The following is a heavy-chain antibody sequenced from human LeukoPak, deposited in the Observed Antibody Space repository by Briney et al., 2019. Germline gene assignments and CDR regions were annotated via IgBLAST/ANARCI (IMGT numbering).Heavy chain of an antibody. CDR1: GFTVSSCY. CDR3: ARSSGRGYDS. CDR2: IHSGGST. J-gene: IGHJ4*02. Sequence: GGSLRLSCAASGFTVSSCYMSWVRQAPGKGLEWVSVIHSGGSTYYGDSVKGRFTISRDNSKNTLYLQMNSLRAEDTAVYYCARSSGRGYDSWGQGTLVTVSS. V-gene: IGHV3-53*01. D-gene: IGHD3-22*01.